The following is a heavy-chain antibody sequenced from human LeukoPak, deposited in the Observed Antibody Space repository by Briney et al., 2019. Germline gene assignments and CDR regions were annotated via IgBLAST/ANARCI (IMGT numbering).Heavy chain of an antibody. V-gene: IGHV1-69*04. D-gene: IGHD3-22*01. CDR2: IIPILGIA. CDR3: ARLMYYYDSTASDY. Sequence: SVKVSCTASGGTFSSYAISWVRQAPGQGLEWMGRIIPILGIANYAQKFQGRVTITADKSTNTAYMELSSLRSEDTAVYYCARLMYYYDSTASDYWGQGTLVTVSS. CDR1: GGTFSSYA. J-gene: IGHJ4*02.